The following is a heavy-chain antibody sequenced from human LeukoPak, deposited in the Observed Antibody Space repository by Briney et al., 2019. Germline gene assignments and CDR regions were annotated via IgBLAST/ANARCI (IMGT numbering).Heavy chain of an antibody. D-gene: IGHD2-2*01. CDR1: GFGFTTST. Sequence: GGSLRLSCAASGFGFTTSTMNWVRQAPGKGLEWVSSISSSSSYIYYADSVKGRFTISRDNSKNTLYLQMNSLRAEDTAVYYCAKDDDTTIVVVPAAIHWFDPWGQGTLVTVSS. J-gene: IGHJ5*02. V-gene: IGHV3-21*01. CDR3: AKDDDTTIVVVPAAIHWFDP. CDR2: ISSSSSYI.